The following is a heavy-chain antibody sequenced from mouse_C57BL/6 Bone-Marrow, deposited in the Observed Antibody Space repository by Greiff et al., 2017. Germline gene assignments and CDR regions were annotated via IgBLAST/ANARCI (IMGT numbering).Heavy chain of an antibody. CDR2: IYPGSGST. V-gene: IGHV1-55*01. J-gene: IGHJ4*01. CDR1: GYTFTSYW. Sequence: QVQLKQPGAELVKPGASVKMSCKASGYTFTSYWITWVKQRPGQGLEWIGDIYPGSGSTNYNEKFKGKATLTVDTSSSTAYMQLSSLTSEDSAVYYCASYSVNAMDYWGQGTSVTVSS. D-gene: IGHD2-12*01. CDR3: ASYSVNAMDY.